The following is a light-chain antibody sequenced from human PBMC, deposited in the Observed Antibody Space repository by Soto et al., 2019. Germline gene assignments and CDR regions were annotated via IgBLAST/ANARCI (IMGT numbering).Light chain of an antibody. CDR2: AAS. CDR3: QQSHSNAIT. J-gene: IGKJ5*01. Sequence: DIQMTQSPSSLSASVGDRVSITCRASQSIRYYLNWYQQKPGKAPKILINAASILQSGVPSRFSGSGSGTDFTLTISSLQPEDSATYYCQQSHSNAITFGQGTRLEIK. CDR1: QSIRYY. V-gene: IGKV1-39*01.